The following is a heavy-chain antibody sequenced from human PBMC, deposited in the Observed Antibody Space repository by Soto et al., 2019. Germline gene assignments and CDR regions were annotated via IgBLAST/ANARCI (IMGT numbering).Heavy chain of an antibody. D-gene: IGHD5-12*01. J-gene: IGHJ6*02. V-gene: IGHV1-2*04. CDR2: INPNSGGT. Sequence: ASVKVSCKASGYTFTGYYMHWVRQAPGQGLEWMGWINPNSGGTNYAQKFQGWVTMTRDTSISTAYMELSRLRSDDTAVYYCARASGYSGYDLEDYYYYGMDVWGQGTTVTVSS. CDR3: ARASGYSGYDLEDYYYYGMDV. CDR1: GYTFTGYY.